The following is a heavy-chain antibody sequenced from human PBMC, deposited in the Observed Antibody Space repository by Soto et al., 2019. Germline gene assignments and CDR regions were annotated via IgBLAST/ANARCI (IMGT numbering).Heavy chain of an antibody. V-gene: IGHV4-30-2*01. D-gene: IGHD5-12*01. CDR1: GGSISSGGYS. J-gene: IGHJ4*02. CDR2: IYHSGRT. Sequence: QLQLQESGSGLVKPSQTLSLTCAVSGGSISSGGYSWSWIRQPPGKGLEWIGYIYHSGRTYYNPSLKMRVTIAVDRSKNQFSLKLSSVTAADTAVYYCAAGGGLPRYYWGQGTLVTVSS. CDR3: AAGGGLPRYY.